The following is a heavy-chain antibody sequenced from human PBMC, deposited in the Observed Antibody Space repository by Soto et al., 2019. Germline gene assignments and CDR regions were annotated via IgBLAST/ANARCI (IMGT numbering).Heavy chain of an antibody. CDR1: GYSFTSYW. CDR2: IDPSDSYT. D-gene: IGHD3-22*01. CDR3: ARLGYDTSGYYLDY. Sequence: GKSLKISCKGSGYSFTSYWITWVRQMPGKGLEWMGRIDPSDSYTNYSPSFQGHVTISADRSISTAYLQWSSLKASDTAMYFCARLGYDTSGYYLDYWGQGTLVTVSS. J-gene: IGHJ4*02. V-gene: IGHV5-10-1*01.